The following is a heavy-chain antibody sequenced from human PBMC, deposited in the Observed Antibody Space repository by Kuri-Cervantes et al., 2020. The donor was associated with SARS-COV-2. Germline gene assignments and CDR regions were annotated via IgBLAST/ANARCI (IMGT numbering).Heavy chain of an antibody. V-gene: IGHV1-2*04. CDR3: ARSTPFRQLVVISQGEAFDI. CDR2: INPNSGGT. Sequence: ASVKVSCKASGYTFTGYYMHWVRQAPGQGLEWMGWINPNSGGTNYAQKFQGWVTMTRDTSISTVYMELSRLRSDDTAVYYCARSTPFRQLVVISQGEAFDIWGQGTMVTVSS. J-gene: IGHJ3*02. CDR1: GYTFTGYY. D-gene: IGHD3-22*01.